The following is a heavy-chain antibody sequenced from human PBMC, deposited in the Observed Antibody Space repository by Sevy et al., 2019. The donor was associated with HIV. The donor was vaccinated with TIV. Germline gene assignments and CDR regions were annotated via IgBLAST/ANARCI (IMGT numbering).Heavy chain of an antibody. V-gene: IGHV3-23*01. CDR3: AKDWRVVRGVGYYFDY. D-gene: IGHD3-10*01. Sequence: GGSLRLSCAASGFTFSSYAMSWVRQAPGKGLEWVSAISGSGGSTDYADSVKGRFTISRDNSKNTLYLQMNSLRAEDTAVYYCAKDWRVVRGVGYYFDYWGQGTLVTVSS. CDR1: GFTFSSYA. J-gene: IGHJ4*02. CDR2: ISGSGGST.